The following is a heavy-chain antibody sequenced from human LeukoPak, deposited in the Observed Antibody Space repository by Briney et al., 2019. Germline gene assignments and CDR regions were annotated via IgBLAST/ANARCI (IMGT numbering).Heavy chain of an antibody. Sequence: LPGGSLRLSCAASGFTFSSYSMSWVRQAPGKGLEWVSAISGSGGSTYYADSVKGRFTISRDNSKNTLYLQMNSLRAEDTAVYYCAKGAYAYYQFDYWGQGTLVTVSS. D-gene: IGHD4-17*01. CDR1: GFTFSSYS. CDR3: AKGAYAYYQFDY. V-gene: IGHV3-23*01. J-gene: IGHJ4*02. CDR2: ISGSGGST.